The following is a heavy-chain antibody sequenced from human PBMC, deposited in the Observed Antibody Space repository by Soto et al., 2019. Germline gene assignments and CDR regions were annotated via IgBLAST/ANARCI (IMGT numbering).Heavy chain of an antibody. Sequence: EVQLVESGGGLVQPGGSLRLSCAASGFTFSSYWMTWVRQAPGKGLEWVANIKEDGSDKSYVDSVKGRFTVSRDNAKNSLYLHMNSLRAEDTAVYYCARDRGSGWLYYFDHWGQGTLVTVSS. CDR2: IKEDGSDK. J-gene: IGHJ4*02. CDR3: ARDRGSGWLYYFDH. D-gene: IGHD6-19*01. CDR1: GFTFSSYW. V-gene: IGHV3-7*01.